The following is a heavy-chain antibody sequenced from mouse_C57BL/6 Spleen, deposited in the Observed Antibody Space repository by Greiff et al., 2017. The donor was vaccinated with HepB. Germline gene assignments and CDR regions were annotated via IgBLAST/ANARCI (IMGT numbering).Heavy chain of an antibody. CDR3: ASYYSNGAY. CDR1: GYTFTSYW. Sequence: VQLKQPGAELVRPGSSVKLSCKASGYTFTSYWMDWVKPRPGQGLEWIGNIYPSDSETHYNQKFKDKATLTVDKSSSTAYMQLSSLTSEDSAVYYCASYYSNGAYWGQGTLVTVSA. CDR2: IYPSDSET. D-gene: IGHD2-5*01. J-gene: IGHJ3*01. V-gene: IGHV1-61*01.